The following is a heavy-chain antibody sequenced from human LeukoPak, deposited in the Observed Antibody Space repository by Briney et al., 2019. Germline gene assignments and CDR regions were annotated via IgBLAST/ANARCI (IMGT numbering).Heavy chain of an antibody. CDR2: ISSSSSYI. D-gene: IGHD6-6*01. J-gene: IGHJ6*02. CDR1: GFTFSSYS. Sequence: MPGGPLRLSCAASGFTFSSYSMNWVRQAPGKGLEWVSSISSSSSYIYYADSVKGRFTISRDNAKNSLYLQMNSLRAEDTAVYYCASSSIAARPPNSYYGMDVRGQGTTVTVSS. CDR3: ASSSIAARPPNSYYGMDV. V-gene: IGHV3-21*01.